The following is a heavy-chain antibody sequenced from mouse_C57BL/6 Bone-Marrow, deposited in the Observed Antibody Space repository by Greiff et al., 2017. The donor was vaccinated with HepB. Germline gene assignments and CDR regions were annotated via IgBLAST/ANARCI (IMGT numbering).Heavy chain of an antibody. CDR1: GFTFSDYY. Sequence: EVQLVESGGGLVQPGGSLKLSCAASGFTFSDYYMYWVRQTPEKRLEWVAYISNGGGSTYYPDTVKGRFTISRDNAKNTLYLQMSRLKSEYTAMYYCARHGKTGNFDYWGQGTTLTVSS. CDR2: ISNGGGST. V-gene: IGHV5-12*01. CDR3: ARHGKTGNFDY. D-gene: IGHD1-3*01. J-gene: IGHJ2*01.